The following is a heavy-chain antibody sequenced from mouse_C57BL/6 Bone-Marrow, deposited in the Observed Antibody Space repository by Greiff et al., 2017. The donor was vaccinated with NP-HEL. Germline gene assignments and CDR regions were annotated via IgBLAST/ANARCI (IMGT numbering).Heavy chain of an antibody. CDR3: AREGTTDWYFDV. CDR1: GYTFTDYY. Sequence: QVQLQQSGAELVRPGASVKLSCKASGYTFTDYYINWVKQRPGQGLEWIARIYPGSGNTYYNEKFKGKATLTAEKSSSTAYMQLSSLTSEDSAVYFCAREGTTDWYFDVWGTGTTVTVSS. V-gene: IGHV1-76*01. D-gene: IGHD1-1*01. J-gene: IGHJ1*03. CDR2: IYPGSGNT.